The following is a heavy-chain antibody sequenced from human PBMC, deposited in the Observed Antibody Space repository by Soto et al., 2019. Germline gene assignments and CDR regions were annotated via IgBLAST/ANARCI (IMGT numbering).Heavy chain of an antibody. CDR1: GGTFSSYA. D-gene: IGHD3-9*01. V-gene: IGHV1-69*13. J-gene: IGHJ4*02. Sequence: SVKVSCKASGGTFSSYAISWVRQAPGQGLEWMGGIIPIFGTANYAQKFQGRVTITADESTSTAYMELSSLRSEDTAVYYCARGDILTGYYFDYWGQGTLVTVSS. CDR2: IIPIFGTA. CDR3: ARGDILTGYYFDY.